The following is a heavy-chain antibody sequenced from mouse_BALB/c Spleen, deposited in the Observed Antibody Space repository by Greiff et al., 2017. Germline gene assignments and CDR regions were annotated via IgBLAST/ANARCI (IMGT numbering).Heavy chain of an antibody. Sequence: VQLQQPGAELVKPGASVKLSCKASGYTFTSYWMHWVKQRPGQGLEWIGEIDPSDSYTNYNQKFKGKATLTVDKSSSTAYMQLSSLTSEDSAVYYCARRFYDDADFAYWGQGTLVTVSA. CDR2: IDPSDSYT. D-gene: IGHD2-3*01. CDR1: GYTFTSYW. V-gene: IGHV1-69*02. J-gene: IGHJ3*01. CDR3: ARRFYDDADFAY.